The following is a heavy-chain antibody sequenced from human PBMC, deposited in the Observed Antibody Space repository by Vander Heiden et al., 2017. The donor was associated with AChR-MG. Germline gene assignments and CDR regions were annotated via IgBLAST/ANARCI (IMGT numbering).Heavy chain of an antibody. CDR3: ARVRRGTTGYCSGGSCYSGPGMDV. V-gene: IGHV1-69*04. CDR2: IIPILGIA. CDR1: GGTFSSYA. D-gene: IGHD2-15*01. J-gene: IGHJ6*02. Sequence: QVQLVQSGAEVKKPGSSVKVSCKASGGTFSSYAISWVRQAPGQGLEWMGRIIPILGIANYAQKFQGRVTITADKSTSTAYMELSSLRSEDTAVYYCARVRRGTTGYCSGGSCYSGPGMDVWGQGTTVTVSS.